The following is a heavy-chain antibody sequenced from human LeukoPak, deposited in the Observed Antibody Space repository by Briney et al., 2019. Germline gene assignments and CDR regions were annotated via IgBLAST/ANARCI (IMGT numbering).Heavy chain of an antibody. Sequence: GGSLRLSCGASGFTFSSYWMHWVRQAPGKGLVWVSRINSDGSSTSYADSVKGRFTISRDDAKNTLYLQMNSLRAEDTAVYYCAREEDIVVVTAMVDYWGQGTLVTVSS. CDR1: GFTFSSYW. V-gene: IGHV3-74*01. CDR3: AREEDIVVVTAMVDY. D-gene: IGHD2-21*02. J-gene: IGHJ4*02. CDR2: INSDGSST.